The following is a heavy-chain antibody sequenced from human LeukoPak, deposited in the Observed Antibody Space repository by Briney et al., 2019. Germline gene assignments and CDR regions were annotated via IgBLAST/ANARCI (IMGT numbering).Heavy chain of an antibody. CDR2: INPSGGST. CDR1: GYTFTSYY. Sequence: GASVKVSCKASGYTFTSYYMHWVRQAPGHGLEWMGIINPSGGSTSYAQKFQGRVTMTRDTSTSTVYMELSSLRSEDTAVYYCARGYYDSRGSYSPDYWGQGTLVTVSS. J-gene: IGHJ4*02. D-gene: IGHD3-22*01. V-gene: IGHV1-46*01. CDR3: ARGYYDSRGSYSPDY.